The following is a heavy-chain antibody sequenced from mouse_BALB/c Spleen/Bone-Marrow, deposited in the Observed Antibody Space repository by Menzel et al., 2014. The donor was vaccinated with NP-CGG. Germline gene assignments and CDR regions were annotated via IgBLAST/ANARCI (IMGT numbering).Heavy chain of an antibody. CDR2: ISSGGSYT. CDR3: TRDQTGYFAY. CDR1: GFTFSSYT. Sequence: EVKLVESGGGLVKPGGSPKLSCAASGFTFSSYTMSWVRQTPEKRLEWVATISSGGSYTYYPDSVKGRFTISRDNAKNTLYLQMSSLKPEDTAMYYCTRDQTGYFAYWGQGTLVAVSA. V-gene: IGHV5-6-4*01. D-gene: IGHD4-1*01. J-gene: IGHJ3*01.